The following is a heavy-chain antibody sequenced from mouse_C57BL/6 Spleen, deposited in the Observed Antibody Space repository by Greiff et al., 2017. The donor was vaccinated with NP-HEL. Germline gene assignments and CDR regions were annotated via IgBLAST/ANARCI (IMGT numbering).Heavy chain of an antibody. CDR1: GYSFTSYY. CDR2: IYPGSGNT. CDR3: ARKTAQATNAMDY. V-gene: IGHV1-66*01. J-gene: IGHJ4*01. Sequence: QVQLQQSGPELVKPGASVKISCKASGYSFTSYYIHWVKQRPGQGLEWIGWIYPGSGNTKYNEKFKGKATLTADTSSSTAYMQLSSLTSEDAAVYYCARKTAQATNAMDYWGQGTSVTVSS. D-gene: IGHD3-2*02.